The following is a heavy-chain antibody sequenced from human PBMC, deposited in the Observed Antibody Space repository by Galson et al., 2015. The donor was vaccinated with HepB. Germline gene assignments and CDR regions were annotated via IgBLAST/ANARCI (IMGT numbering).Heavy chain of an antibody. D-gene: IGHD3-10*01. V-gene: IGHV1-2*06. CDR3: VREWITLVRGVFTNAMDV. J-gene: IGHJ6*02. CDR1: GYSFTGYY. CDR2: INPNSGGT. Sequence: SVKVSCKASGYSFTGYYISWVRQAPGQGLEWMGRINPNSGGTNYAQKFQGRVILTRDTSISTAYMELSRLRSDDMAVYYCVREWITLVRGVFTNAMDVWGQGTTVTVSS.